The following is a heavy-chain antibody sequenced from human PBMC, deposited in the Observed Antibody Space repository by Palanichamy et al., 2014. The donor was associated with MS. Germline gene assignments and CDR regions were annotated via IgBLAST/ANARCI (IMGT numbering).Heavy chain of an antibody. J-gene: IGHJ4*02. Sequence: EAQLVESGGGLVQPGGSLRLSCAASGFTFSGYEMNWVRQAPGKGLEWVSYISSSGTSIYYADSVKGRFTISRDNAKNSLYLQMNSLRAEDTALYYCTRGRRIAVSGHNDYWGQGTLVTVSS. CDR1: GFTFSGYE. CDR3: TRGRRIAVSGHNDY. V-gene: IGHV3-48*03. D-gene: IGHD6-19*01. CDR2: ISSSGTSI.